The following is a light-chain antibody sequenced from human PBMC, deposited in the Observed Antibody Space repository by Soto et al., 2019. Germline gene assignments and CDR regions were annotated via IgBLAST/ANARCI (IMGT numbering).Light chain of an antibody. CDR1: QSISIY. V-gene: IGKV1-39*01. CDR2: AAS. Sequence: QMTQSPSSLSASVGDRVTITCRASQSISIYLNWYQQKPGKAPKLLIYAASTLQSGVPSRFSGSGSGTDFTLTISSLQPEDFATYYCHQSYSTLITFGQGTRLEIK. J-gene: IGKJ5*01. CDR3: HQSYSTLIT.